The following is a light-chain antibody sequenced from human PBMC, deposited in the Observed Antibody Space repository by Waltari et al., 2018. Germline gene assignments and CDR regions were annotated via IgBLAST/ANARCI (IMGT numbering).Light chain of an antibody. Sequence: EVVMTQSPATLSVSPGERATLSCRASQSVSSKLAWYVQKPGQAPRLLISDASSRATGVPARFSGSGSGTEFTLTISSLQSEDFAVYYCQEYNNWPRETFGQGTKVEIK. CDR3: QEYNNWPRET. CDR1: QSVSSK. CDR2: DAS. V-gene: IGKV3-15*01. J-gene: IGKJ1*01.